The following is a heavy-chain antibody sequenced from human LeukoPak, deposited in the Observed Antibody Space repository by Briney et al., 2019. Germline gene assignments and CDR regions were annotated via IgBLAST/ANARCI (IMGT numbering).Heavy chain of an antibody. CDR3: ARKYSAGWFDP. D-gene: IGHD6-13*01. Sequence: GGSLRLSCAASGFTFSSYGMHWVRQAPGKGLEWVAVIWYDGSNKFYADSVKGRFTISRDNSKNTLYLQMNSLRAEDTAVYYCARKYSAGWFDPWGQGTLVTVSS. CDR1: GFTFSSYG. J-gene: IGHJ5*02. V-gene: IGHV3-33*01. CDR2: IWYDGSNK.